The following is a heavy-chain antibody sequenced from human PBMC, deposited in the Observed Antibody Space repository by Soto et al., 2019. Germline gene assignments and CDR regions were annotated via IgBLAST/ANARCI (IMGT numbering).Heavy chain of an antibody. CDR1: GGSMSEYF. CDR2: IYYLGST. J-gene: IGHJ4*02. D-gene: IGHD3-10*01. CDR3: ARDGYDGSGSPYPAY. Sequence: WETLSLTCSVSGGSMSEYFWSWIRQSPGKGLEWIGYIYYLGSTDYNPSLKSRVTISVDTSKRQFSLGPTSVTAADTAVYYCARDGYDGSGSPYPAYWGPGTQVTVSS. V-gene: IGHV4-59*01.